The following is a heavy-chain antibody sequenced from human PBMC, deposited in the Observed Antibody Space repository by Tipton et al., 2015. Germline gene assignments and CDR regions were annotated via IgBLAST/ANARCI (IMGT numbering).Heavy chain of an antibody. D-gene: IGHD5-18*01. CDR3: ARDVNGGYFDI. CDR1: GFTFSTYW. Sequence: VQLVQSGGGLVQPGGSLRLSCAASGFTFSTYWMSWVRQTPGKGLEWVGQIKNDGSNKYYLDSMEGRFTISRDNAKNSLFLQMNPLRAEDTAVYYCARDVNGGYFDIWGQGTTVTVSP. CDR2: IKNDGSNK. J-gene: IGHJ3*02. V-gene: IGHV3-7*01.